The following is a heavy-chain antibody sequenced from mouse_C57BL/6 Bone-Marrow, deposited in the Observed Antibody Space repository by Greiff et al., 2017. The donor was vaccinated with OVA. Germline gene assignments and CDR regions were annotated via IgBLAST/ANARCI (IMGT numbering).Heavy chain of an antibody. Sequence: EVMLVESGGGLVQPGGSMKLSCAASGFTFSDAWMDWVRQSPEKGLEWVAEIRNKANNHATYYAESVKGRFTISRDDSKSSVYLQMNSLRAEDTGIYYCTGNWDRGYFDYWGQGTTLTVSS. CDR2: IRNKANNHAT. D-gene: IGHD4-1*02. CDR3: TGNWDRGYFDY. J-gene: IGHJ2*01. V-gene: IGHV6-6*01. CDR1: GFTFSDAW.